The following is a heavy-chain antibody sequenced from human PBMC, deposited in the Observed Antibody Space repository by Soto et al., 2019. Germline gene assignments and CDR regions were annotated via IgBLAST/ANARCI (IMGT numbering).Heavy chain of an antibody. V-gene: IGHV3-53*01. Sequence: EVQLVESGGGMIQPGGSLRLSCVASGFTVSSNYMSWVRQAPGKGLGWVSVIYTGGTTHYADSVKGRFTIARDNSKKTLYLQMNSLGDEDTAVYYCAREVGYYYGLDVWGQGTTVRVAS. J-gene: IGHJ6*02. CDR1: GFTVSSNY. CDR2: IYTGGTT. D-gene: IGHD1-26*01. CDR3: AREVGYYYGLDV.